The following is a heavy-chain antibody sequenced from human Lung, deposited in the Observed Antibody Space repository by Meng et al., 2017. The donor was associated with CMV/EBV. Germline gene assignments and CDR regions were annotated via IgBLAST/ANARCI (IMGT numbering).Heavy chain of an antibody. V-gene: IGHV1-2*02. CDR2: INPYTGGT. D-gene: IGHD3-22*01. J-gene: IGHJ4*02. Sequence: ASXXVSXKASGYTFTGYYMHWVRQAPGQGLEWMGWINPYTGGTNYPQKFQGRVTITRDTSISTAYMDLSRLRSDDTAGYYCARVYYDTSGSSHYFDFWGQGTXVNGSS. CDR1: GYTFTGYY. CDR3: ARVYYDTSGSSHYFDF.